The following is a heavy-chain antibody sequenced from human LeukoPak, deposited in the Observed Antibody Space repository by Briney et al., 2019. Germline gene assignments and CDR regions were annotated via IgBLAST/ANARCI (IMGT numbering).Heavy chain of an antibody. V-gene: IGHV1-69*04. D-gene: IGHD5-18*01. J-gene: IGHJ6*02. Sequence: SVKVSCKASGGTFSSYAISWVRQAPGQGLEWMGRIIPILGIANYARKFQGRVTITADKSTSTAYMELSSLRSEDTAVYYCARESQLWEYYYYYYGMDVWGQGTTVTVSS. CDR3: ARESQLWEYYYYYYGMDV. CDR1: GGTFSSYA. CDR2: IIPILGIA.